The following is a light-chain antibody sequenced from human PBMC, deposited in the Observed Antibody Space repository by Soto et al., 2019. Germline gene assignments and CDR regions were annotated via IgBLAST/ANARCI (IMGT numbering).Light chain of an antibody. CDR1: ESVSSNY. Sequence: EIVLTQSPGTLSLFPGERATLSCRATESVSSNYLAWYQQKPGQAPRLLIYIASSRATGIPDRFSGSGSGTHFTLTISRLDPEDFAVYYCQQYGTSPWTFGQGTKVEI. J-gene: IGKJ1*01. V-gene: IGKV3-20*01. CDR3: QQYGTSPWT. CDR2: IAS.